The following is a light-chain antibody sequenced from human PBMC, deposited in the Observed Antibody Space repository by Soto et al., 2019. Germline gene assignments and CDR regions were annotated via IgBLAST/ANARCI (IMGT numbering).Light chain of an antibody. Sequence: EIVLTQSPSTPSLSQGERATLSCSASQSVSSYLAWYQQKPGQAPRLLIYDASNRATGSPARFSGSGSGTDFTLTISSLQDEDVAVYYCQQYYSTTLTFGGGTKVEI. CDR2: DAS. CDR1: QSVSSY. J-gene: IGKJ4*01. V-gene: IGKV3-11*01. CDR3: QQYYSTTLT.